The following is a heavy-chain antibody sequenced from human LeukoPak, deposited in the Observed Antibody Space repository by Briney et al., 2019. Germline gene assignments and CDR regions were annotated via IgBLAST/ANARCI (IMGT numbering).Heavy chain of an antibody. CDR3: TTEEDDYRGRTGY. D-gene: IGHD3-16*01. J-gene: IGHJ4*02. CDR1: RLTLSNAY. V-gene: IGHV3-15*01. Sequence: PGGSLRLSCAASRLTLSNAYITWVRQAPGKGLEWVGRIKSRTDGATTDYAAPVKDRFTISRDDSKSTLYLLMNSLKTEDTAAYYCTTEEDDYRGRTGYWGQGTLVTVSS. CDR2: IKSRTDGATT.